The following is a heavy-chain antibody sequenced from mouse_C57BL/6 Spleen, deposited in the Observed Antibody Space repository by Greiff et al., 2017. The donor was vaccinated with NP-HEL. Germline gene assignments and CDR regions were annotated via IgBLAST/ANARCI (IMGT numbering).Heavy chain of an antibody. V-gene: IGHV1-18*01. J-gene: IGHJ3*01. Sequence: EVQLQQSGPELVKPGASVKIPCKASGYTFTDYNMDWVKQSHGKSLEWIGDINPNNGGTNYNQKFKGKATLTVDKSSSTAYMGLRSLTSEDTAVYYCASHYCGSGGFAYWGQGTLVTVSA. CDR2: INPNNGGT. CDR1: GYTFTDYN. CDR3: ASHYCGSGGFAY. D-gene: IGHD1-1*01.